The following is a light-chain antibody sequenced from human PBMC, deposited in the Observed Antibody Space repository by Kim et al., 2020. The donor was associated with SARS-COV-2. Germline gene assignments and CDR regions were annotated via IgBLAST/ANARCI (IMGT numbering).Light chain of an antibody. Sequence: ASIGDRVTITCRASQTISNFVNWYQQKPGSAPKLLIYSASRLQSGVPSRFSASGSGTDFTLTIGSLQPEDFATYYCQQSYTMPITFGPGTRLEIK. J-gene: IGKJ5*01. CDR3: QQSYTMPIT. CDR1: QTISNF. V-gene: IGKV1-39*01. CDR2: SAS.